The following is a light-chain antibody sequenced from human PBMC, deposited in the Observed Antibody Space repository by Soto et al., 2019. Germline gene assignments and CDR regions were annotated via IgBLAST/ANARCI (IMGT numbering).Light chain of an antibody. V-gene: IGKV3-20*01. CDR3: QQYGSLSST. Sequence: DIVLTQSPGTLSLSPGERATLSCRASQSVSSNYLAWYQQEPGQAPRLLIYGASTRATGVPDRFSGSGSGTDFTLTISRLEPEDFAVYHCQQYGSLSSTFGQGTKVDIK. J-gene: IGKJ1*01. CDR1: QSVSSNY. CDR2: GAS.